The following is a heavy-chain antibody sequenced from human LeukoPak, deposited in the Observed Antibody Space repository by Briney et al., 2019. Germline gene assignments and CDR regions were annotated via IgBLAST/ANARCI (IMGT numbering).Heavy chain of an antibody. CDR2: IWYDGSNK. CDR1: GFTFSSYG. D-gene: IGHD4-23*01. J-gene: IGHJ3*02. CDR3: ARGFSEDYGGNYHDAFDI. V-gene: IGHV3-33*01. Sequence: GGSLRLSCAASGFTFSSYGMHWVRQAPGKGLEWVAVIWYDGSNKYYADSVKGRFTISRDNSKNTLYLQMNRLRAEDTAVYYCARGFSEDYGGNYHDAFDIWGQGTMVTVSS.